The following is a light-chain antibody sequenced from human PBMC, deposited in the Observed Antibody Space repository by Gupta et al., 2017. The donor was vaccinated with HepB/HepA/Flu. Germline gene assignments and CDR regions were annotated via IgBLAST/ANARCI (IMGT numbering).Light chain of an antibody. V-gene: IGKV3-11*01. CDR1: QSVSSN. Sequence: EIVLTQSPATLSLSPGERATLSCRASQSVSSNLVWYQQKPGQTTRLLIYDASNRATGIPARFSGSGSGTDIPLTIRSLEPEDFAVYYCQQRSDWPTFGGGTKVEIK. CDR3: QQRSDWPT. CDR2: DAS. J-gene: IGKJ4*01.